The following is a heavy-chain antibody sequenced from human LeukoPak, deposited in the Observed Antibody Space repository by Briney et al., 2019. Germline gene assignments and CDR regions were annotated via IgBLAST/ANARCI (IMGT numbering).Heavy chain of an antibody. D-gene: IGHD3-16*01. V-gene: IGHV4-38-2*01. J-gene: IGHJ5*02. CDR2: INHSGST. Sequence: SETLSLTCAVSGYSISSGYYWGWIRQPPGKGLEWIGEINHSGSTNYNPSLKSRVTISVDTSKNQFSLKLSSVTAADTAVYYCARGKPLLRLFDPWGQGTLVTVSS. CDR3: ARGKPLLRLFDP. CDR1: GYSISSGYY.